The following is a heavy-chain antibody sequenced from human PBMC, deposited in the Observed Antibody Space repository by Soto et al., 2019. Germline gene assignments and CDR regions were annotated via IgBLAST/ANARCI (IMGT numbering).Heavy chain of an antibody. CDR3: VRVFDTYYFDL. CDR2: IWSDGTNK. V-gene: IGHV3-33*01. CDR1: GFTFSTYG. D-gene: IGHD3-9*01. J-gene: IGHJ4*02. Sequence: QVQLVESGEGVVQPGRSLRLSCAASGFTFSTYGMHWVRQAPGKGLEWVALIWSDGTNKYYADSVKGRFTISRDNSKKTLYRQMNSLRAEDTAVYYCVRVFDTYYFDLWGQGNMVTVSS.